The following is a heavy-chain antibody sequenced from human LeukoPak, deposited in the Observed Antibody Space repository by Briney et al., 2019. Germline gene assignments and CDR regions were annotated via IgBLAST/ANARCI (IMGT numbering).Heavy chain of an antibody. CDR2: ISGSGGST. D-gene: IGHD3-22*01. CDR3: TGSYYYEYFQH. J-gene: IGHJ1*01. CDR1: GFTFSSYA. Sequence: AGGSLRLSCAASGFTFSSYAMSWVRQAPGKGLEWVSAISGSGGSTYYADSVKGRFTISRDNSKNTLYLQMNSLRAEDTAVYYCTGSYYYEYFQHWGQGTLVTVSS. V-gene: IGHV3-23*01.